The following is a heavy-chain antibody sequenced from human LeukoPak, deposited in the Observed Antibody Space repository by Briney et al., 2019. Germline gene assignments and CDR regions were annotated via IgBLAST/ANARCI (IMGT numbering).Heavy chain of an antibody. Sequence: ASVKVSCKASGYTFTSYYMHWVRQAPGQGLEWMGIINPSGGSTSYAQKFQGSVTMTRDTSTSAVYMELSSLRSEDTAVYYCARGVGSSAGRFLLLDYWGQGTLVTVSS. CDR2: INPSGGST. D-gene: IGHD6-6*01. CDR1: GYTFTSYY. J-gene: IGHJ4*02. V-gene: IGHV1-46*01. CDR3: ARGVGSSAGRFLLLDY.